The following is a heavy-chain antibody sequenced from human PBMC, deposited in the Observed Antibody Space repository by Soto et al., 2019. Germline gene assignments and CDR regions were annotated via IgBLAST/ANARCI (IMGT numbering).Heavy chain of an antibody. CDR2: ISAYNGNT. Sequence: ASVKVSCKASGYTFTSYGISWVRQAPGQGLEWMGWISAYNGNTNYAQKLQGRVTMTTDTSTSTAYMELRSLRSDDTAVYSCASHRSGNNDAFDIWGQGTMVTVSS. D-gene: IGHD2-15*01. J-gene: IGHJ3*02. CDR3: ASHRSGNNDAFDI. V-gene: IGHV1-18*01. CDR1: GYTFTSYG.